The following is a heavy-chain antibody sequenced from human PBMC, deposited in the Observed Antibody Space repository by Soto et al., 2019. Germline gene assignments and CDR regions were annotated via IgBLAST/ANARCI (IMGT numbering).Heavy chain of an antibody. CDR3: ARDKITCGGVIVTHTDY. V-gene: IGHV4-31*03. CDR2: IYYSGST. Sequence: QVQLQESGPGLVKPSQTLSLTCTVSGGSISSGGYYWSWIRQHPGKGLEWIGYIYYSGSTYYNPSLKSRVTLSVDTSKNHFSLKLSSVTAADTAVYYCARDKITCGGVIVTHTDYWGQGTLVTVSS. D-gene: IGHD3-16*02. J-gene: IGHJ4*02. CDR1: GGSISSGGYY.